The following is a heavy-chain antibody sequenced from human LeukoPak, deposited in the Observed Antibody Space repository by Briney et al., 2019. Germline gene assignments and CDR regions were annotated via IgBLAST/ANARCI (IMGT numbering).Heavy chain of an antibody. J-gene: IGHJ4*02. D-gene: IGHD3-10*01. V-gene: IGHV3-23*01. CDR3: ASSVRFSYYFDY. CDR1: GFTFSSYA. CDR2: ISGSGGST. Sequence: QPGGSLRLSCAASGFTFSSYAMSWVRQAPGKGLEWVSAISGSGGSTYYADSVKGRFTISRDNSKNTLYLQMNSLRAEDTAVYYCASSVRFSYYFDYWGQGTLVTVSS.